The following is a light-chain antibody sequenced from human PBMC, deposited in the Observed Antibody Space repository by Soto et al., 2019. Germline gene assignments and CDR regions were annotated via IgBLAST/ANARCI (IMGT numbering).Light chain of an antibody. J-gene: IGKJ4*01. CDR1: QSVNNN. CDR3: QQYNSWPLT. Sequence: ETVMTQSPATLSVSPGERATLSCRASQSVNNNLAWYQQKPGQAPRLLIYGASTRATGIPARFSGSGSETEFTLTISSLQSEDFAVYYCQQYNSWPLTFGGGTKVEIK. CDR2: GAS. V-gene: IGKV3-15*01.